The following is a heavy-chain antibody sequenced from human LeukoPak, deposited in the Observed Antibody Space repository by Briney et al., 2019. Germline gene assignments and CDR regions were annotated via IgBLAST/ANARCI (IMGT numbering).Heavy chain of an antibody. Sequence: SVKVSCKASGGTFSSYAISWVRQAPGQGLEWMGGIIPIFGTANYAQKFQGRVTITADESTSTAYMELSSLRSEDTAVYYCARDITYLKGDIAAIDYWGQGTLVTVSS. D-gene: IGHD6-13*01. CDR2: IIPIFGTA. CDR1: GGTFSSYA. V-gene: IGHV1-69*13. CDR3: ARDITYLKGDIAAIDY. J-gene: IGHJ4*02.